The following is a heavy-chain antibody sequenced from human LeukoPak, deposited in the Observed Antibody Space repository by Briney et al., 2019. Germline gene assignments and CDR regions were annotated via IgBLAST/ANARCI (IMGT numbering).Heavy chain of an antibody. Sequence: SETLSLTCTVSGGSISSSSYYWGWIREPPGKGLEWIGSIDYSGSTYYNPSLKSRVTISVDTSKNQFSLKLSSVTAADTAVYYCARLLLSEDLQWRPHYYFDYWGQGTLVTVSS. V-gene: IGHV4-39*01. D-gene: IGHD4-11*01. CDR2: IDYSGST. J-gene: IGHJ4*02. CDR1: GGSISSSSYY. CDR3: ARLLLSEDLQWRPHYYFDY.